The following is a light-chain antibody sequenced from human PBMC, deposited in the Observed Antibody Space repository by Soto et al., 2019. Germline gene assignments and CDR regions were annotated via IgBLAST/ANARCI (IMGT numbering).Light chain of an antibody. Sequence: DIQMTQTPYTLSASVGDRVTITCRASQGISSYLAWYQQKPGKAPKLLIYAASTLQSGVPSRFSGSGSGTEFTLTISGLQPDDFATYYCQQYKDSVWTFGQGTKV. CDR3: QQYKDSVWT. CDR1: QGISSY. CDR2: AAS. J-gene: IGKJ1*01. V-gene: IGKV1-9*01.